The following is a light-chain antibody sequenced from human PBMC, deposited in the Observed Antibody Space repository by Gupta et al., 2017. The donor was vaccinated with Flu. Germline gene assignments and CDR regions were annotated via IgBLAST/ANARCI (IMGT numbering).Light chain of an antibody. V-gene: IGKV3-11*01. CDR2: DAS. CDR1: QSVSSY. Sequence: PATLSWSPGERATLSCRASQSVSSYLAWYQQKPGQAPRLLIYDASNRATGITARFSGSGSGTEFTITISSREPEDFAVYYCQHRSNCPLTFGQGTRLDIK. CDR3: QHRSNCPLT. J-gene: IGKJ5*01.